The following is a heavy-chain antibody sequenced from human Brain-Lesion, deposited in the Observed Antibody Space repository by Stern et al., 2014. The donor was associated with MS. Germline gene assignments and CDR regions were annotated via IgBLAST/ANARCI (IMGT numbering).Heavy chain of an antibody. D-gene: IGHD3-22*01. CDR1: GGSIHSGGYY. CDR3: ARGARYSDSSGYYFYFDY. J-gene: IGHJ4*02. V-gene: IGHV4-31*03. Sequence: QVQLVESGPGLVKPSQTLPLTCTVSGGSIHSGGYYWSWIRQYPGKGLEWIGYIYYTGSAYYGTSLKSRLSMSIDTSKNQFSLNLNSVTAADTAVYYCARGARYSDSSGYYFYFDYWGQGTLVTVSS. CDR2: IYYTGSA.